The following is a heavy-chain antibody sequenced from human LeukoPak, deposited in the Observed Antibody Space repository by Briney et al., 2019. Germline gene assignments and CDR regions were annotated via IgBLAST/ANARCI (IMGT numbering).Heavy chain of an antibody. D-gene: IGHD3-22*01. CDR1: GFTFSSYS. V-gene: IGHV3-21*04. Sequence: PGGSLRLSCAASGFTFSSYSMNWVRQAPGKGLEWVSFISSISNYINYADSVKGRFTISRDNAKNSLYLQMNSLRAEDTAVYYCARSKFSYYYDSSGYYYDYWGQGTLVTVSS. J-gene: IGHJ4*02. CDR2: ISSISNYI. CDR3: ARSKFSYYYDSSGYYYDY.